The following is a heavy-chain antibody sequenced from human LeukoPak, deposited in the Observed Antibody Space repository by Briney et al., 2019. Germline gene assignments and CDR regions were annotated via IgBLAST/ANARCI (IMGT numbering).Heavy chain of an antibody. CDR3: ARYSGYYLSYFDY. D-gene: IGHD3-22*01. Sequence: SETLSLTCTVSGGSVSSGSYYWSWIRQPPGKGLEWIGYIYYSGSTNYNPSLKSRVTISVDTSKNQFSLKLSSVTAADTAVYYCARYSGYYLSYFDYWGQGTLVTVSS. CDR1: GGSVSSGSYY. CDR2: IYYSGST. V-gene: IGHV4-61*01. J-gene: IGHJ4*02.